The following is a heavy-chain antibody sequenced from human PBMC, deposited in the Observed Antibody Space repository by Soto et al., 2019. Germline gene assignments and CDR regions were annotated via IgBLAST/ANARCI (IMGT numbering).Heavy chain of an antibody. D-gene: IGHD5-12*01. CDR2: ISYSGVST. CDR1: GFTFSSYA. CDR3: ARTRGYGDYDLDY. V-gene: IGHV3-23*01. Sequence: GGSLRLSCAASGFTFSSYAMTWVRQAPGKGLEWVSAISYSGVSTYYADSVKGSFTISRDSSENTLSLQMNSLRVDDTAVYYCARTRGYGDYDLDYWGQGTLVTVSS. J-gene: IGHJ4*02.